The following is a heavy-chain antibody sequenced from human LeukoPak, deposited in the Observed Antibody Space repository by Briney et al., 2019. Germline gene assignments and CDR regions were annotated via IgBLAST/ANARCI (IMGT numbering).Heavy chain of an antibody. CDR1: GFIFDDDG. D-gene: IGHD3-22*01. CDR3: ARVYSYKFDSSCRNAFDI. CDR2: INWNGGRT. V-gene: IGHV3-20*04. Sequence: GGSLRLSCAASGFIFDDDGMSWVRQVPGKGLEWVSEINWNGGRTAYADSVKGRFTISRDNAKNYLYLQMDSLRAEDTALYYCARVYSYKFDSSCRNAFDIWGRGTMVTVSS. J-gene: IGHJ3*02.